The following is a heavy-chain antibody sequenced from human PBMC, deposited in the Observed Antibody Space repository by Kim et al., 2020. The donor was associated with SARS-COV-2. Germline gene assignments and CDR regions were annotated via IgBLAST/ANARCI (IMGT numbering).Heavy chain of an antibody. V-gene: IGHV3-30*18. D-gene: IGHD3-10*01. CDR2: ISYDGSNK. Sequence: GGSLRLSCAASGFTFSSYGMHWVRQAPGKGLEWVAVISYDGSNKYYADSVKGRFTISRDNSKNTLYLQMNSLRAEDTAVYYCAKDRPLQITMAAYWAQGTLVTVSS. J-gene: IGHJ4*02. CDR1: GFTFSSYG. CDR3: AKDRPLQITMAAY.